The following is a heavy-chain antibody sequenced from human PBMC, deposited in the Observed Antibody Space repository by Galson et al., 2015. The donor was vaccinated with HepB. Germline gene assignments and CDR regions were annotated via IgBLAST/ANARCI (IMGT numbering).Heavy chain of an antibody. CDR2: IKQDGSEK. CDR1: GFTFSSYW. D-gene: IGHD3-10*01. J-gene: IGHJ5*02. Sequence: SLRLSCAASGFTFSSYWMSWVRQAPGKGLEWVANIKQDGSEKYYVDSVKGRFTISRDNAKNSLYLQMNSLRAEDTAVYYCARVGYSEVLLWFGELFRWFDPWGQGTLVTVSS. V-gene: IGHV3-7*01. CDR3: ARVGYSEVLLWFGELFRWFDP.